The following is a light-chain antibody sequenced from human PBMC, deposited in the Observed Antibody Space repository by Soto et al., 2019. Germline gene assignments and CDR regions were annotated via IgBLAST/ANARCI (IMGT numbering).Light chain of an antibody. CDR1: QSISKY. CDR2: QTS. CDR3: QQSKTLYT. V-gene: IGKV1-5*03. Sequence: DIQMTQSPATLSASVGDRVTLTCWASQSISKYLAWYQQKPGKAPKLLIYQTSSLESGVPSRFSGSGSGTEFTLTISSLQPDDFATYYCQQSKTLYTFGQGTKLEIK. J-gene: IGKJ2*01.